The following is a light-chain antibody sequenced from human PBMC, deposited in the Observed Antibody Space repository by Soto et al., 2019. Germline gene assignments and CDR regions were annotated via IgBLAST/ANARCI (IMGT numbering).Light chain of an antibody. CDR1: QSVNIN. V-gene: IGKV3-15*01. J-gene: IGKJ1*01. CDR2: GAS. Sequence: EIVMTQFPATLSVSPGERATLSCRASQSVNINLAWYQQKPGQAPRLLIYGASTRATGIPARFSGSGSGTEFTLTISSLQSEDFAVYYCQQYNNWPRAFGQGTKVDI. CDR3: QQYNNWPRA.